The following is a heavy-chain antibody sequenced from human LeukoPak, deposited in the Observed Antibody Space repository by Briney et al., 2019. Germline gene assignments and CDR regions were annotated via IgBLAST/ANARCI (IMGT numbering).Heavy chain of an antibody. CDR3: ARDRRYYYDSSGYSYFDY. V-gene: IGHV4-34*01. D-gene: IGHD3-22*01. CDR2: INHSGST. J-gene: IGHJ4*02. Sequence: PSETLSLTCAVYGGSFSGYYWSWIRQPPGKGLEWIGEINHSGSTNYNPSLKSRVTISVDTSKNQFSLKLSSVTAADTAVYYCARDRRYYYDSSGYSYFDYWGQGTLVTVSS. CDR1: GGSFSGYY.